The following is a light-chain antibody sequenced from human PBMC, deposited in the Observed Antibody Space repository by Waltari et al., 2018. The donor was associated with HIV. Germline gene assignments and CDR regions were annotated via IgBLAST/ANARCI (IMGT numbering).Light chain of an antibody. CDR2: KIS. V-gene: IGKV2-24*01. Sequence: DIVITQSPLPLPVTVGQPASISCRSGQSLVHRDGDTHLSWLQQRPGQPPRLLVYKISNRFSGGPDRFRGSGAGTDFTLHISRVEPEDVGVYYCMQGSEFPWTFGQGTTLEI. J-gene: IGKJ1*01. CDR3: MQGSEFPWT. CDR1: QSLVHRDGDTH.